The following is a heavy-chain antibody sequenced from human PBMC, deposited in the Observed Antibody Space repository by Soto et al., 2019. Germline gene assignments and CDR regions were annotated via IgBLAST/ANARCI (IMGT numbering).Heavy chain of an antibody. V-gene: IGHV4-59*08. CDR3: ARQVRGYDFDY. CDR2: IYYSGST. D-gene: IGHD5-12*01. J-gene: IGHJ4*02. CDR1: GGSISSYY. Sequence: QVQLQESGPGLVKPSETLSLTCTVSGGSISSYYWSWIRQPPGKGLEWIGYIYYSGSTNYNPSPKSRVTISVDTSNNQFALKLSSVTAADTAVYDCARQVRGYDFDYWGQGTLVTVSS.